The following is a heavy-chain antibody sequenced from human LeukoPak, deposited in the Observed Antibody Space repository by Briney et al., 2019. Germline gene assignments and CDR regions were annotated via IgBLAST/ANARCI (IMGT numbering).Heavy chain of an antibody. CDR3: ARFVGAGQAFDI. D-gene: IGHD1-26*01. J-gene: IGHJ3*02. CDR2: INPNSGNT. V-gene: IGHV1-8*02. CDR1: GYTFTSYG. Sequence: ASVKVSCKASGYTFTSYGISWVRQAPGQGLEWMGWINPNSGNTGYAQKFQGRVTTTRNTSISTAYIELSSLRSEDTAVYYCARFVGAGQAFDIWGQGTMVTVSS.